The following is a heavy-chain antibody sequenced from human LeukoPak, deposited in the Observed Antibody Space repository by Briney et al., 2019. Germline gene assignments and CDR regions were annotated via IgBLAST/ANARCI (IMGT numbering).Heavy chain of an antibody. CDR2: ISGSGDKS. CDR1: GFTFGSYG. D-gene: IGHD3-10*01. V-gene: IGHV3-23*01. CDR3: AKDLLRFGELSPPFDY. J-gene: IGHJ4*02. Sequence: PGGSLRLSCAASGFTFGSYGMNWVRQAPGKGLEWVSVISGSGDKSYYTDSVKGRFTVSRDNSKNTLYLQMNSLRAEDTAVYYCAKDLLRFGELSPPFDYWGQGTLVTVSS.